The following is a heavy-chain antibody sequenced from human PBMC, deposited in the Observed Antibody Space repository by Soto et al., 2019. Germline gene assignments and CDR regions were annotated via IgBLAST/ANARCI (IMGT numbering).Heavy chain of an antibody. CDR1: GGSISPYY. D-gene: IGHD1-1*01. CDR3: ARGGMVIIPTATAFDY. J-gene: IGHJ4*02. CDR2: IYASGST. Sequence: SETLSLTCSVSGGSISPYYWSWIRQPAGKGLEWIGRIYASGSTNYNPSLKSRVTMSVATSKNQFSLKLTSVTAADTATYYCARGGMVIIPTATAFDYWGQGTLVTISS. V-gene: IGHV4-4*07.